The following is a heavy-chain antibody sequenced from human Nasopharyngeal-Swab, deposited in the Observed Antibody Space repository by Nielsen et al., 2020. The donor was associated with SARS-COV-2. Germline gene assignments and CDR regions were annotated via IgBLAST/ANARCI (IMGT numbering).Heavy chain of an antibody. CDR2: ISAYNGNT. J-gene: IGHJ6*02. CDR3: ASRIRPYYGSGSYSYHYGMDV. D-gene: IGHD3-10*01. V-gene: IGHV1-18*04. CDR1: GYTFTSYY. Sequence: ASVKVSCKASGYTFTSYYMHWARQAPGQGLEWMGWISAYNGNTNYAQKLQGRVTMTTDTSTSTAYMELRSLRSDDTAVYYCASRIRPYYGSGSYSYHYGMDVWGQGTTVTVSS.